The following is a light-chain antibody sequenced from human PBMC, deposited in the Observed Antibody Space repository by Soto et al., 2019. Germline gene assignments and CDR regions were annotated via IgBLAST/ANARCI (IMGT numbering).Light chain of an antibody. J-gene: IGLJ1*01. CDR2: SND. CDR1: STNIGSNT. Sequence: QSALTQPASASGTPGQSITISCSGSSTNIGSNTVNLYRQRPGTAPKLLICSNDQRPSGVPGRVSGSKSGTSASLAISGLQSEDEADYDCAAWDDSLNGHYVFGTGAKVT. CDR3: AAWDDSLNGHYV. V-gene: IGLV1-44*01.